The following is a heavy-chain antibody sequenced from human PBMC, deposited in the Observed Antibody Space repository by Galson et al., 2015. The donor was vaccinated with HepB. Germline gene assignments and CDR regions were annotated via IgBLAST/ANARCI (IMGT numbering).Heavy chain of an antibody. CDR2: IKSKTDGGTT. V-gene: IGHV3-15*01. J-gene: IGHJ4*02. CDR1: GFTFSNAW. Sequence: SLRLSCATSGFTFSNAWMSWVRQAPGEGLEWVGRIKSKTDGGTTDYAAPVKGRFTISRDDSKNTLYLQMNSLKTEDTAVYYCTTDYLSRDTIFGVVVVDYWGQGTLVTVSS. CDR3: TTDYLSRDTIFGVVVVDY. D-gene: IGHD3-3*01.